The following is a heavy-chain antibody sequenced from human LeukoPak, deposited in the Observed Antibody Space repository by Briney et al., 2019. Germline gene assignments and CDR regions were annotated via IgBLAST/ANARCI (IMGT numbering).Heavy chain of an antibody. V-gene: IGHV1-18*01. CDR2: IIAYNGNT. CDR1: GYTFTSYG. Sequence: ASAKVSCKASGYTFTSYGISWVRQAPGQGLEWMGWIIAYNGNTNYAQKPQGRVTMTTDTSTSTAYMELRSLRSDDTAVYYCAREVPPPRGTYYYYGMDVWGQGTTVTVSS. J-gene: IGHJ6*02. CDR3: AREVPPPRGTYYYYGMDV. D-gene: IGHD1-1*01.